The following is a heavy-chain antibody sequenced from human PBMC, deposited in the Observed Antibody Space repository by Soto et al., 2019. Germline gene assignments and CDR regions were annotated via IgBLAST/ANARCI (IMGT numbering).Heavy chain of an antibody. CDR2: INPNSGGT. J-gene: IGHJ6*02. Sequence: ASVKVSCKASGYTFTGYYMHWVRQAPGQGLEWMGWINPNSGGTNYAQKFQGWVTMTRDTSISTAYMELSRLRSDDTAVYYCARASAPASGLVQFVAGYYYYGMDVWGQGTTVTVSS. V-gene: IGHV1-2*04. CDR3: ARASAPASGLVQFVAGYYYYGMDV. D-gene: IGHD3-10*01. CDR1: GYTFTGYY.